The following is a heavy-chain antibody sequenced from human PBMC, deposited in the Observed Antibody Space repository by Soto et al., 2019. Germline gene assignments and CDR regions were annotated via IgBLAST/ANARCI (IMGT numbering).Heavy chain of an antibody. D-gene: IGHD3-16*02. CDR3: ARGPYDYVWGSYRLAAYYFDY. V-gene: IGHV4-59*06. CDR2: IYYSGST. Sequence: SETLSLTCTVSGGSISSYYWSWIRQPPGKGLEWIGYIYYSGSTYYNPSLKSRVTISVDTSKNQFSLKLSSVTAADTAVYYCARGPYDYVWGSYRLAAYYFDYWGQGTLVTVSS. J-gene: IGHJ4*02. CDR1: GGSISSYY.